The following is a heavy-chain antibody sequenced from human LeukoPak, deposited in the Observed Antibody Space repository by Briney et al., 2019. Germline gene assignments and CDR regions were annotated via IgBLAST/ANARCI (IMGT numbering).Heavy chain of an antibody. Sequence: SETLSPSCAVSGYSISSGYYWGWIRQPPGKGLEWIGSIYHSGSTYYNPSLKSRVTISVDTSKNQFSLKLSSVTAADTAVYYCARVDSGSFGFYFHYYMHVWGQRTNRTVSS. D-gene: IGHD1-26*01. CDR3: ARVDSGSFGFYFHYYMHV. CDR2: IYHSGST. J-gene: IGHJ6*03. CDR1: GYSISSGYY. V-gene: IGHV4-38-2*01.